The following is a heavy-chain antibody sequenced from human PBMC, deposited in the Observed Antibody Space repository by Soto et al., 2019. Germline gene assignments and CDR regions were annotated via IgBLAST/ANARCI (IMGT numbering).Heavy chain of an antibody. D-gene: IGHD1-26*01. CDR2: INRDGSEI. Sequence: PWWSLRLSCSASVFTFSNSWMSWFRQAPGKGLEWVANINRDGSEIHYLDSVKGRFTISRDNAKNSLFLQMNSLRAEDTAIYYCGRELIVGPAEYFQHWGQGTLVTVSS. CDR1: VFTFSNSW. J-gene: IGHJ1*01. CDR3: GRELIVGPAEYFQH. V-gene: IGHV3-7*01.